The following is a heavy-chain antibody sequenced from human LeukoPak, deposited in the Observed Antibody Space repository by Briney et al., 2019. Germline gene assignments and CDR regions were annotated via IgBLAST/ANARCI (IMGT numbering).Heavy chain of an antibody. CDR1: GYTFTGCY. CDR2: INPNSGGT. V-gene: IGHV1-2*02. D-gene: IGHD1-26*01. Sequence: ASVKVSCKASGYTFTGCYMHWLRQAPGQGLEWVGWINPNSGGTNYAQKFQGRVTMTRDTSISTAYMELSRLRSDDTAVYSCARPIVGAPLNYWGQGTLVTVSS. CDR3: ARPIVGAPLNY. J-gene: IGHJ4*02.